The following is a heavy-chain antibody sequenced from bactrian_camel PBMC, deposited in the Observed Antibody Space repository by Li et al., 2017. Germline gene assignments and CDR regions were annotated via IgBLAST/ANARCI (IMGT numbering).Heavy chain of an antibody. CDR1: GFTFSDYY. J-gene: IGHJ4*01. Sequence: DVQLVESGGGLVQPGGSLRLSCAPSGFTFSDYYMTWVRQAPGKGLEWLAHITSGGENTYYADSVKGRFSISRDNSKNTVYLQMNSLTSEDTARYHCAIGPVGYGKSCPHWGQGTQVTVS. D-gene: IGHD6*01. CDR2: ITSGGENT. V-gene: IGHV3S40*01. CDR3: AIGPVGYGKSCPH.